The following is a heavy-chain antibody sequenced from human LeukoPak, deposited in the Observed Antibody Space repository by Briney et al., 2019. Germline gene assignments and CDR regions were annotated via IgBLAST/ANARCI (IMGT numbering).Heavy chain of an antibody. V-gene: IGHV4-34*01. CDR3: ARQGAGIAAAGIFDY. CDR1: GGSFSGYY. Sequence: SETLSLTCAVYGGSFSGYYWSWIRQPPGKGLEWIGEINHSGSTNYNPSLKSRVTISVDTSKNQLSLKLSSVTAADTAVYYCARQGAGIAAAGIFDYWGQGTLVTVSS. D-gene: IGHD6-13*01. J-gene: IGHJ4*02. CDR2: INHSGST.